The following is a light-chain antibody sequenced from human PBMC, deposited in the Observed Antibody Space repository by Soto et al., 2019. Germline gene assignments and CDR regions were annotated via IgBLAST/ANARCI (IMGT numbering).Light chain of an antibody. CDR3: QQYDKWPWT. J-gene: IGKJ1*01. CDR1: QRVSSS. Sequence: EILMMQSPATLSVSPGESATLSCRASQRVSSSLAWYQQRPGQAPRLLIYGASTRATGVPARFSGSGSGSEFTLAISSLQSEDFVVYYCQQYDKWPWTFGLGTKVEIE. CDR2: GAS. V-gene: IGKV3-15*01.